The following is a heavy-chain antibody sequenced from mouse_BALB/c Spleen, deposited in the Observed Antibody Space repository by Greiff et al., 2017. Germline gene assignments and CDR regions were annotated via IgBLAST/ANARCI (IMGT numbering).Heavy chain of an antibody. Sequence: VQLQQSGPELVKPGASVKMSCKASGYTFTSYVMHWVKQKPGQGLEWIGYINPYNDGTKYNEKFKGKATLTSDKSSSTAYMELSSLTSEDSAVYYCARSGYRYDRYAMDYWGQGTSVTVSS. J-gene: IGHJ4*01. CDR3: ARSGYRYDRYAMDY. CDR2: INPYNDGT. CDR1: GYTFTSYV. D-gene: IGHD2-14*01. V-gene: IGHV1-14*01.